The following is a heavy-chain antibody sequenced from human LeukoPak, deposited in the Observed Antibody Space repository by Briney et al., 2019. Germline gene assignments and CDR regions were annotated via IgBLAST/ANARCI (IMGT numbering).Heavy chain of an antibody. V-gene: IGHV3-30-3*01. CDR2: ISYDGSNK. J-gene: IGHJ6*02. CDR1: GFTFSSYA. CDR3: ARDQYSCSSGDSSYYYYGMDV. Sequence: GGSLRLSCAASGFTFSSYAMHWVRQAPGKGLEWVAVISYDGSNKYYADSVKGRFTISRDNSKNTLYLQMNSLRAEDTAVYYCARDQYSCSSGDSSYYYYGMDVWGQGTTVTVSS. D-gene: IGHD6-6*01.